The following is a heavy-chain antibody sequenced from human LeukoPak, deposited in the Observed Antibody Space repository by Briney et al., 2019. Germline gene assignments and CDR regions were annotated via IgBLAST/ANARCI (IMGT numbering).Heavy chain of an antibody. J-gene: IGHJ4*02. V-gene: IGHV3-23*01. CDR1: GFTFSNYA. CDR3: AKINYYEDY. CDR2: ISGSGGNT. Sequence: RSGGSLRLSCAASGFTFSNYAMSWVRQAPGKGLEWVSGISGSGGNTYYADSAKGRFTISRDNSKNTLYLQMNSLRAEDTAVYYCAKINYYEDYWGQGTLVTVSS. D-gene: IGHD3-22*01.